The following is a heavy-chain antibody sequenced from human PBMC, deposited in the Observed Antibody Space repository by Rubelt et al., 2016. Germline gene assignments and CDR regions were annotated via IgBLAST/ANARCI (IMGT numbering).Heavy chain of an antibody. CDR3: ARDKYSSSFIDY. D-gene: IGHD6-6*01. CDR1: GYTFTTYA. CDR2: INTTTGDP. V-gene: IGHV7-4-1*02. Sequence: QVHLLQSGVEVKKPGASVKVSCKASGYTFTTYAMNWVRQAPGQGLEWMGWINTTTGDPAYAQGLTGRCVFSLDTVVGTAYLQISSVKAEDTAVYYCARDKYSSSFIDYWGQGTLVSVSA. J-gene: IGHJ4*02.